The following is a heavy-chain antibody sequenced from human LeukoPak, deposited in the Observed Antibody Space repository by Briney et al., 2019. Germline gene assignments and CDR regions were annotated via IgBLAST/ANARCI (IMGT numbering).Heavy chain of an antibody. D-gene: IGHD3-10*01. CDR1: GFTFSSYG. CDR2: ISYDGSNK. V-gene: IGHV3-30*18. J-gene: IGHJ6*04. Sequence: EGSLRLSCAASGFTFSSYGMHWVRQAPGKGLEWVAVISYDGSNKYYADSVKGRFTISRDNSKNTLYLQMNSLRAEDTAVYYCAKEDGSGSPATDYGMDVWGKGTTVTVSS. CDR3: AKEDGSGSPATDYGMDV.